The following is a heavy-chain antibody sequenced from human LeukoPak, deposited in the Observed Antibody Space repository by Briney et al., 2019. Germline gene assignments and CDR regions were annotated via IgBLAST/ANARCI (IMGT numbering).Heavy chain of an antibody. V-gene: IGHV3-21*01. Sequence: GGSLSLLCAASGFTFSSYSMNWVRQAPGKGLEWVSSISSSSSYIYYADSVKGRFTISRDNAKNSLYLQMKSLRDEDTAVYYCARSSDYGDYVFDYWGQGTLVSVSS. CDR1: GFTFSSYS. CDR3: ARSSDYGDYVFDY. CDR2: ISSSSSYI. D-gene: IGHD4-17*01. J-gene: IGHJ4*02.